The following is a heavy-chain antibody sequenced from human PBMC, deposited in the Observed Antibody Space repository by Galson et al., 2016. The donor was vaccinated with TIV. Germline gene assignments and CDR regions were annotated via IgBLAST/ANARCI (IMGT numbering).Heavy chain of an antibody. CDR3: ARERQMDY. V-gene: IGHV1-2*02. CDR1: GYTFTDYY. CDR2: INPNSGDT. Sequence: SVKVSCKASGYTFTDYYIHWVRQAPGQGLEWMGWINPNSGDTKYAQKFEGRVTMTRDTSISTVFMELSSLIYDDTAVFYCARERQMDYWVQGTLVTVSS. J-gene: IGHJ4*02.